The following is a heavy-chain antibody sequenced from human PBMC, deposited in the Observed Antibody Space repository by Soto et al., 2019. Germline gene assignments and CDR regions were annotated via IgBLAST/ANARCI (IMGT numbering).Heavy chain of an antibody. CDR2: IIPIFGTA. J-gene: IGHJ1*01. V-gene: IGHV1-69*06. CDR3: AREGAGYSRKSEYFQH. Sequence: QVQLVQSGAEVKKTGSSVKVSCKASGGTFSSYAISWVRQAPGQRLEWMGGIIPIFGTANYAQKFQGRVTITADKSTSTAYMELSSLRSEDTAVYYCAREGAGYSRKSEYFQHWGQGTLVTVSS. D-gene: IGHD6-13*01. CDR1: GGTFSSYA.